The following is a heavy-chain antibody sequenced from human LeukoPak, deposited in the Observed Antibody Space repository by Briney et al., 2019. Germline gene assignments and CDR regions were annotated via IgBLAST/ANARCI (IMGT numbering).Heavy chain of an antibody. CDR3: ARVPRGFDY. CDR2: IYHSGST. CDR1: GGSISSSNYY. V-gene: IGHV4-39*07. J-gene: IGHJ4*02. Sequence: SETLSLTCTVSGGSISSSNYYWGWIRQPPGKGLEWIGEIYHSGSTNYNPSLKSRVTISVDTSKNQFSLKLSSVTAADTAVYYCARVPRGFDYWGQGTLVTVSS.